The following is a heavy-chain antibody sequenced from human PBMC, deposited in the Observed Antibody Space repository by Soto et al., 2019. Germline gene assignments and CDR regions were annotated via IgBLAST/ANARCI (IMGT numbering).Heavy chain of an antibody. CDR2: IYATGTT. CDR1: GASIRGFY. Sequence: SETLSLTCTVSGASIRGFYWSWIRKSAGKGLEWIGRIYATGTTDYNPSLKGRVMMSVDTSKKQFSLKLRSVTAADTAVYYCVRDGTKTLRDWFDPWGQGISVTVSS. V-gene: IGHV4-4*07. CDR3: VRDGTKTLRDWFDP. J-gene: IGHJ5*02. D-gene: IGHD1-1*01.